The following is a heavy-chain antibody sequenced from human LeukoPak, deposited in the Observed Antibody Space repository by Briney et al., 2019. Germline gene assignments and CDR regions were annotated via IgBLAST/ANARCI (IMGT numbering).Heavy chain of an antibody. CDR1: GFTFSSYS. V-gene: IGHV3-48*02. Sequence: GGSLRLSCAASGFTFSSYSMNWVRQAPGKGLEWVSHITASGTAMFYADSVKGRFTISRDNAKNSLYLQMNSLRDEDTAVYYCASSGSCRFDYWGQGTLVTVSS. D-gene: IGHD1-26*01. CDR3: ASSGSCRFDY. CDR2: ITASGTAM. J-gene: IGHJ4*02.